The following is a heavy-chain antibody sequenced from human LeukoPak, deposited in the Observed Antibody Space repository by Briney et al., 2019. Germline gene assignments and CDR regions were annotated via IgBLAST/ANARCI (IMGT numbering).Heavy chain of an antibody. Sequence: PGGSLRLSCAASGFTVSSNYMSWVRQAPGKGLEWVSVIYSGGSTYYADSVKGRFTISRDNSKNTLYLQMNSLRAEDTAVYYCARDSPYSGSYSLDYWGQGTLVTVSS. D-gene: IGHD1-26*01. CDR2: IYSGGST. V-gene: IGHV3-66*01. CDR1: GFTVSSNY. CDR3: ARDSPYSGSYSLDY. J-gene: IGHJ4*02.